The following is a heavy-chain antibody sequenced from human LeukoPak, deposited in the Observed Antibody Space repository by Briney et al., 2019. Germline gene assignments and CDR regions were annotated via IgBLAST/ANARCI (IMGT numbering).Heavy chain of an antibody. V-gene: IGHV1-8*01. J-gene: IGHJ6*02. Sequence: ASVKVSCKASGYTFTIYDTNWVRHATGQGLEWMGWMNTNSGNTGYAQKFQGRVTMTRNTSIGTAYMELSSLRSEDTAVYYCARADYGMDVWGQGTTVTVSS. CDR3: ARADYGMDV. CDR2: MNTNSGNT. CDR1: GYTFTIYD.